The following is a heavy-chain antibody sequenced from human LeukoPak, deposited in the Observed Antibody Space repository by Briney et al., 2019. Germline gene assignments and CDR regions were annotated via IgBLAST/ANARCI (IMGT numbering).Heavy chain of an antibody. CDR1: GITLSNYG. V-gene: IGHV3-23*01. D-gene: IGHD3-22*01. CDR3: AKRGVVIRVILVGFHKEAYYFDS. J-gene: IGHJ4*02. CDR2: NTDNGRT. Sequence: GGSLRLSCAVSGITLSNYGMSWVRQAPGKGLDWVAGNTDNGRTTYADSVKGRFTISRDNPKNTLYLQMNSLRAEDTAVYFCAKRGVVIRVILVGFHKEAYYFDSWGQGALVTVSS.